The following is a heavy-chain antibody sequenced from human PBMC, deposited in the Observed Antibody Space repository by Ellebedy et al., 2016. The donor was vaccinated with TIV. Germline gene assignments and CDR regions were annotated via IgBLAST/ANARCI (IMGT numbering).Heavy chain of an antibody. CDR2: ISYDGNNT. CDR3: AKGLGGSGYYYFDY. CDR1: GFTFSSYG. Sequence: PGGSLRLSCAASGFTFSSYGIHWVRQAPAKRLEWVAFISYDGNNTYYADSVKGRFTISRDNSENTLSLQINSLSAEDKAVYYCAKGLGGSGYYYFDYWGQGTLVTVSS. D-gene: IGHD3-22*01. J-gene: IGHJ4*02. V-gene: IGHV3-30*18.